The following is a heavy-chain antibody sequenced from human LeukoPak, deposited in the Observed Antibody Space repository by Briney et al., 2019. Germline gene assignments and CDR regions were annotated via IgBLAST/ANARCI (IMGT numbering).Heavy chain of an antibody. CDR1: GYTFTGYY. D-gene: IGHD3-22*01. CDR2: INPTSGDT. Sequence: ASVKVSCKASGYTFTGYYIHWVRQAPGQGLEWMGWINPTSGDTNYVQKFQGRVTMTRDTSISTTYMELNTLRSDDTAVYYCAKDNRYYYDISGLRGIDYWGQGTLVTVSS. CDR3: AKDNRYYYDISGLRGIDY. V-gene: IGHV1-2*02. J-gene: IGHJ4*02.